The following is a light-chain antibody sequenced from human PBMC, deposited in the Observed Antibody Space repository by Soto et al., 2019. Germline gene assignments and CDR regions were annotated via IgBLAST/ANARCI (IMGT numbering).Light chain of an antibody. CDR3: QHYNSYSEA. CDR1: HTIISW. J-gene: IGKJ1*01. Sequence: DIQMTQSPSTLSASVGYRVTITWRASHTIISWLDWYQQKPGKAPKLLIYKASNLKSGVPSRFSGSGSGTEFTLTISSLQPDDFATYYCQHYNSYSEAFGQGTKVDIK. CDR2: KAS. V-gene: IGKV1-5*03.